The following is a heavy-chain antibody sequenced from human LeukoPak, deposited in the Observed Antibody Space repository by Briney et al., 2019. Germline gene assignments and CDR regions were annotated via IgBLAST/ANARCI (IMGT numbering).Heavy chain of an antibody. J-gene: IGHJ4*02. Sequence: GGSLRLSCEAYGFTLGDHWVTWVRQAPGKGLEWVAYIKQDGSAKDYVDSVKGRFTISRDNSKNSLYLQMNSLRAEDTAVYYCARGGWSLDYWGQGTLVTVSS. CDR2: IKQDGSAK. V-gene: IGHV3-7*04. CDR1: GFTLGDHW. D-gene: IGHD6-19*01. CDR3: ARGGWSLDY.